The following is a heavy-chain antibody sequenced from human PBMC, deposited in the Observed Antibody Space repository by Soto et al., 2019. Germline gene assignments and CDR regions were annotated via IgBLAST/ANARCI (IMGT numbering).Heavy chain of an antibody. Sequence: EVQLVESGGGLVQPGGSLSLSCAAFGFPFSRYWMSWVRQAPGKGLEWVANIKQDGSEKSYVDSVKGRFSISRDNGKNSLYLQLNSLRAEDTAVYFCGRDLPSVSGRPGGWFDPWGQGTLVTVSS. CDR2: IKQDGSEK. V-gene: IGHV3-7*01. J-gene: IGHJ5*02. CDR3: GRDLPSVSGRPGGWFDP. D-gene: IGHD6-6*01. CDR1: GFPFSRYW.